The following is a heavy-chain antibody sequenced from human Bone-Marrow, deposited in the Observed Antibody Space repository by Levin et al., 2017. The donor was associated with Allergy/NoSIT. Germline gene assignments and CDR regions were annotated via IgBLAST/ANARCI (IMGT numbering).Heavy chain of an antibody. D-gene: IGHD2-21*01. J-gene: IGHJ4*02. CDR2: IYSGGST. Sequence: LSLPCAASWFTVRSNYMSWVRQAPGKGLEWVSVIYSGGSTYNADSVKGRFTISRDNSKNTLYLQMNSLRAEDTAVYYCARVIVVGATSYYFDYWGQGTLVTVSS. V-gene: IGHV3-53*01. CDR1: WFTVRSNY. CDR3: ARVIVVGATSYYFDY.